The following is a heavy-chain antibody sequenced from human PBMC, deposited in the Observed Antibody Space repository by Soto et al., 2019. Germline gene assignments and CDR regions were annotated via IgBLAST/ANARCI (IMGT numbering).Heavy chain of an antibody. V-gene: IGHV4-34*01. D-gene: IGHD2-2*02. CDR2: INHSGST. CDR3: ARDHGYCSSTSCYTPPGFDY. Sequence: SETLSLTCAVYGGSFSGYYWSWIRQPPGKGLEWIGEINHSGSTNYNPSLKSRVTISVDTSKNQFSLKLSSVTAADTAVYYCARDHGYCSSTSCYTPPGFDYWGQGTLVTVSS. CDR1: GGSFSGYY. J-gene: IGHJ4*02.